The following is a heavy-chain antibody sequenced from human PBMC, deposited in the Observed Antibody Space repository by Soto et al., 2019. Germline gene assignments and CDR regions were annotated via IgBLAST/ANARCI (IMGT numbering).Heavy chain of an antibody. CDR2: IYYSGST. CDR1: GGSISSGGYY. V-gene: IGHV4-31*03. Sequence: PSETLSLTCTVSGGSISSGGYYWSWIRQHPGKGLEWIGYIYYSGSTYYNPSLKSRVTISVDTSKNQFSLKLSSVTAADTAVYYCARLLYGSGSWFDPWGQGTLVTVSS. D-gene: IGHD3-10*01. CDR3: ARLLYGSGSWFDP. J-gene: IGHJ5*02.